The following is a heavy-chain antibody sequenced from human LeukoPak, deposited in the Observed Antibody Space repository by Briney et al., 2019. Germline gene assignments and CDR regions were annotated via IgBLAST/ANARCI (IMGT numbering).Heavy chain of an antibody. D-gene: IGHD4-11*01. J-gene: IGHJ4*02. CDR2: IIPILGIA. CDR3: ARDVDYSNYRHFDY. V-gene: IGHV1-69*04. Sequence: RQAPGQXXXWMGRIIPILGIANYAQKFQGRVTITADKSTSTAYMELSSLRSEDTAVYYCARDVDYSNYRHFDYWGQGTLVTVSS.